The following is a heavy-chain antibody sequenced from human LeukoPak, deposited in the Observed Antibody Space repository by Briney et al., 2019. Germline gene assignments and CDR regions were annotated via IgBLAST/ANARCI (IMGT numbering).Heavy chain of an antibody. CDR3: AREHKSYGDYPYYFDS. CDR1: SDSISSGDYY. CDR2: INKKGGT. D-gene: IGHD4-17*01. Sequence: SQTLSLTCTVSSDSISSGDYYWSWIRQPAGKGLEFIGYINKKGGTFYNPPLRSRVSISIDTSKNQFSLKLTSVTAADTAVYLCAREHKSYGDYPYYFDSWGQGTLVTVSP. J-gene: IGHJ4*02. V-gene: IGHV4-30-4*01.